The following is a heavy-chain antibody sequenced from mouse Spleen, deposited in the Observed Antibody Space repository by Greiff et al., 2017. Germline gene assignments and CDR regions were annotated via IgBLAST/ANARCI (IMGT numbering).Heavy chain of an antibody. CDR2: ISDGGSYT. Sequence: EVKLQESGGGLVKPGGSLKLSCAASGFTFSSYAMSWVRQTPEKRLEWVATISDGGSYTYYPDNVKGRFTISRDNAKNNLYLQMSHLKSEDTAMYYCARDPRGNFYFDYWGQGTTLTVSS. CDR3: ARDPRGNFYFDY. D-gene: IGHD2-1*01. CDR1: GFTFSSYA. V-gene: IGHV5-4*01. J-gene: IGHJ2*01.